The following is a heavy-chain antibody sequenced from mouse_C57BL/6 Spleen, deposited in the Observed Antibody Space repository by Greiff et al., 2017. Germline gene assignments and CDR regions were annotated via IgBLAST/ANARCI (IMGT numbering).Heavy chain of an antibody. CDR2: IYPRDGSP. D-gene: IGHD2-4*01. V-gene: IGHV1-85*01. Sequence: QVQLQQSGPELVKPGASVKLSCKASGYTFTSYDINWVKQRPGQGLEWIGWIYPRDGSPKYNEKFKGKATLTVDTSSSTAYMELHSLTSEDSAVYFCARSGDYPWFAYWGQGTLVTVAA. CDR3: ARSGDYPWFAY. CDR1: GYTFTSYD. J-gene: IGHJ3*01.